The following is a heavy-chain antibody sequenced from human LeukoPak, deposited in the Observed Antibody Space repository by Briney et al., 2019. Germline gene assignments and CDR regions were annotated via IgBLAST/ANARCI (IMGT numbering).Heavy chain of an antibody. J-gene: IGHJ4*02. D-gene: IGHD1-1*01. CDR1: GFTFSSYG. CDR3: ARGATGTTFDY. CDR2: IWYDGSNK. V-gene: IGHV3-33*01. Sequence: RGSLRLSCAASGFTFSSYGMHWVRQAPGKGLEWVAVIWYDGSNKYYADSVKGRFTISRDNAKNSLYLQMNSLRAEDTALYYCARGATGTTFDYWGQGTLVSVSS.